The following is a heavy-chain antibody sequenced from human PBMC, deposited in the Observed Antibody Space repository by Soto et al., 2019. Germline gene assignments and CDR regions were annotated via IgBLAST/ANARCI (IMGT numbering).Heavy chain of an antibody. CDR1: GGSISSYY. CDR2: LYYSGST. Sequence: QVQLQESGPGLVKPSETLSLTCTVSGGSISSYYWSWIRQPPGKGLEWIGYLYYSGSTNYNPYLRRRVTMSVDTSKTQCSLKLSSVTAADTAVYYCARDSGITGTGGMFDYWGQGTLVTVSS. D-gene: IGHD1-20*01. J-gene: IGHJ4*02. V-gene: IGHV4-59*01. CDR3: ARDSGITGTGGMFDY.